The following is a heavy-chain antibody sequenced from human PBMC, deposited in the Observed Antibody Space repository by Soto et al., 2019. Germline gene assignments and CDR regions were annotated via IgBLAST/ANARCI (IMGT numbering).Heavy chain of an antibody. V-gene: IGHV1-8*02. CDR1: GYSFTSYG. CDR3: AAVWFGELLSTDEL. Sequence: GASVKVSCKASGYSFTSYGINWVRQAPGKGLEWMGGINPKDGKTIYAQKFQGRVTMTEDTSTDTAYMELSSLRSEDTAVYYCAAVWFGELLSTDELWGQGTLVTVSS. D-gene: IGHD3-10*01. CDR2: INPKDGKT. J-gene: IGHJ4*02.